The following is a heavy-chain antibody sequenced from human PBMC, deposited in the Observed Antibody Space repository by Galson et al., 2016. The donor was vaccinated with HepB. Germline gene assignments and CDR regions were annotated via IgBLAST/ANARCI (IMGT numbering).Heavy chain of an antibody. CDR1: GFSFSNYF. CDR3: SRWSGYYGMDV. CDR2: INSDGSNT. J-gene: IGHJ6*03. D-gene: IGHD3-3*01. V-gene: IGHV3-74*01. Sequence: SLRLSCAASGFSFSNYFMHWVRQPPGKGLVWVSRINSDGSNTRYADSVKGRFSISRDNAKTTLYLQINSLRAEDTAVYYCSRWSGYYGMDVWGKGTKVSVSS.